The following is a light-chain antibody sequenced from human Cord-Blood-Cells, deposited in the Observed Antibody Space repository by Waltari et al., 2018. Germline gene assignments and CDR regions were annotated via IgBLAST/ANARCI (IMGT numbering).Light chain of an antibody. V-gene: IGLV2-8*01. CDR2: EVS. CDR1: SSDVGGYNF. CDR3: SSYAGSNNKV. J-gene: IGLJ1*01. Sequence: QSALTQPPPASGSPGHAVTIPCTGPSSDVGGYNFFSWYQQHPGKAPKLMIYEVSKRPSGVPDRFSGSKSGNTASLTVSGLQAEDEADYYCSSYAGSNNKVFGTGTKVTVL.